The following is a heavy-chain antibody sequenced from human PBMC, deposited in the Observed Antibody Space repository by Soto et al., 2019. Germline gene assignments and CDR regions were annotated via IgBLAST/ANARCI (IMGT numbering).Heavy chain of an antibody. V-gene: IGHV2-5*02. CDR1: GFSLSTSGVG. CDR2: IYWDDDK. Sequence: GSGPTLVNPTQTLTLTCTFSGFSLSTSGVGVGWIRQPPGKALEWLALIYWDDDKRYSPSLKSRLTITKDTSKNQVVLTMTNMDPVDTATYYCARTHYSGYDLRPDAFDIWGQGTMVNVS. J-gene: IGHJ3*02. D-gene: IGHD5-12*01. CDR3: ARTHYSGYDLRPDAFDI.